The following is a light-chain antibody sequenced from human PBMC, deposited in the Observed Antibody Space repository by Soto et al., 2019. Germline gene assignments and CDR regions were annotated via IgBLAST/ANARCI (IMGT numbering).Light chain of an antibody. CDR2: GSS. J-gene: IGKJ5*01. CDR3: QQSGSSSIT. V-gene: IGKV3-20*01. Sequence: EVVLTQSPATLSLSPGERATLSCRASQSVSSSYLAWYQQKPGQAPRLLIYGSSTRATDIPDRFSGSGSGTDFTVTISRLEPEDFAVYYCQQSGSSSITFGQGTRLEI. CDR1: QSVSSSY.